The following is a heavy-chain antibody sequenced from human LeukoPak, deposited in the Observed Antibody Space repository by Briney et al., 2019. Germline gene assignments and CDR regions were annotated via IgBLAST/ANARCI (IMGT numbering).Heavy chain of an antibody. J-gene: IGHJ4*02. V-gene: IGHV3-33*01. CDR3: ARDFGASSLDY. CDR2: IWYDGSNK. Sequence: GGSLRLSCAASGFTFSSYGMNWVRQAPGKGLEWVAVIWYDGSNKYYADSVKGRFTISRDKSKNTRYLQMNSLRSEDTAVYYCARDFGASSLDYWGQGTLVTVSS. D-gene: IGHD3-10*01. CDR1: GFTFSSYG.